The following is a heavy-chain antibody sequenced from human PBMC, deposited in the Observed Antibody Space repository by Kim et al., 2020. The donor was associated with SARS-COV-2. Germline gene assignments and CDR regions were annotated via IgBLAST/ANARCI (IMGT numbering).Heavy chain of an antibody. D-gene: IGHD3-9*01. CDR2: IYYSGST. V-gene: IGHV4-39*01. CDR1: GGSISSSSYY. CDR3: ARRPYYDILTGHDY. Sequence: SETLSLTCTVSGGSISSSSYYWGWIRQPPGKGLEWIGSIYYSGSTYYNPSLKSRVTISVDTSKNQFSLKLSSVTAADTAVYYCARRPYYDILTGHDYWGQGTLVTVSS. J-gene: IGHJ4*02.